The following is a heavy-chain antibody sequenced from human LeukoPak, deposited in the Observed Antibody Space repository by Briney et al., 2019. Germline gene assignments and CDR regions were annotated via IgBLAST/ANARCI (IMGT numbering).Heavy chain of an antibody. Sequence: ASVKVSCKASGYTFTSYGISWVRQAPGQGLKWMGWISAYNGNTNYAQKLQGRVTMTADTSTSTAYMELRSLRSDDTAVYYCARDRNYYGSGSYDNYYGMDVWGQGTTVTVSS. CDR1: GYTFTSYG. J-gene: IGHJ6*02. CDR3: ARDRNYYGSGSYDNYYGMDV. CDR2: ISAYNGNT. D-gene: IGHD3-10*01. V-gene: IGHV1-18*01.